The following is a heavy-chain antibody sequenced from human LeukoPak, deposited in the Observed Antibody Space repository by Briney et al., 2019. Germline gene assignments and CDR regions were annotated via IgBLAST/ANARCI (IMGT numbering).Heavy chain of an antibody. V-gene: IGHV1-69*13. J-gene: IGHJ3*02. Sequence: SVKVSCKASGGTFSSYAISWVRQAPGQGLEWMGGIIPIFGTANYAQEFQGRVTITADESTSTAYMELSSLRSEDTAVYYCARDRSVSSSPFDIWGQGTMVTVSS. CDR3: ARDRSVSSSPFDI. CDR1: GGTFSSYA. CDR2: IIPIFGTA. D-gene: IGHD6-6*01.